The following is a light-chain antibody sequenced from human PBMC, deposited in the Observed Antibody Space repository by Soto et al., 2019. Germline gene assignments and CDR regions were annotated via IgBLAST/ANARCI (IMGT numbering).Light chain of an antibody. CDR2: VAS. Sequence: DIQMTQSPSSLSASVGDRVTITCRASQGISNYVAWYQQKPGKVPKLLIYVASTLQSGVPSRFSRSGSGTDFTLTLASQHPEDLATYYCLKYHRDPLTFGGGTKVEIK. J-gene: IGKJ4*01. V-gene: IGKV1-27*01. CDR3: LKYHRDPLT. CDR1: QGISNY.